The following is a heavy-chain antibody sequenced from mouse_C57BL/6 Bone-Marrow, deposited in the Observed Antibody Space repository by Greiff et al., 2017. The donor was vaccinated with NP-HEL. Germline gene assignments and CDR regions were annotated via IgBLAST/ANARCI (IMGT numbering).Heavy chain of an antibody. V-gene: IGHV1-80*01. CDR2: IYPGDGDT. CDR3: ARSKYITTVVATNYFDY. CDR1: GYAFSSYW. Sequence: VQGVESGAELVKPGASVKISCKASGYAFSSYWMNWVKQRPGKGLEWIGQIYPGDGDTNYNGKFKGKATLTADKSSSTAYMQLSSLTSEDSAVYFCARSKYITTVVATNYFDYWGQGTTLTVSS. D-gene: IGHD1-1*01. J-gene: IGHJ2*01.